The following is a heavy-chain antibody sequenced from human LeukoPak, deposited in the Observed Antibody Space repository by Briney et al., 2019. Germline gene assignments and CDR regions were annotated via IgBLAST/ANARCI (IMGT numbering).Heavy chain of an antibody. V-gene: IGHV4-59*01. Sequence: SETLSLTCTVSGGSISSYYWSWIRQPPGKGLEWIGYIYYSGSTNYNPSLKSRVTISVDTSKNQFSLKLSSVTAADTAVYYCAREVGAGYSSDYWGQGTLVTVSS. D-gene: IGHD6-13*01. CDR3: AREVGAGYSSDY. CDR2: IYYSGST. CDR1: GGSISSYY. J-gene: IGHJ4*02.